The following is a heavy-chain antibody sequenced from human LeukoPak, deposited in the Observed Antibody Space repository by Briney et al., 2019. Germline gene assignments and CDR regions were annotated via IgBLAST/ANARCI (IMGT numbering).Heavy chain of an antibody. D-gene: IGHD3-10*01. V-gene: IGHV3-21*01. CDR1: GFTFSNYS. J-gene: IGHJ4*02. CDR2: ISKSSGYI. Sequence: GGSLRLSCAASGFTFSNYSMNWVRQAPGKGLEWVSSISKSSGYIYYADSVKGRFTISRDNAKNSLYLQMNTLRADDTAVYYCANHLRGYGSGPDCWGQGTLVTVSS. CDR3: ANHLRGYGSGPDC.